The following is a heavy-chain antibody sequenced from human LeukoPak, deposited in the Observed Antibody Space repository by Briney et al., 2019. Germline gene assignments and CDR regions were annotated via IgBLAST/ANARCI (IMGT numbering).Heavy chain of an antibody. J-gene: IGHJ4*02. CDR3: ARGPDHSSGWYAEV. CDR1: GVSINDYY. V-gene: IGHV4-59*01. Sequence: PSETLSLTCTVSGVSINDYYWSWIRQPPGKGLEWLGYIYYTGSTNYNPSLKSRVTISLDTSKNQFSLKLNSVTAADTAVYYCARGPDHSSGWYAEVWGQGTLVTVSS. D-gene: IGHD6-19*01. CDR2: IYYTGST.